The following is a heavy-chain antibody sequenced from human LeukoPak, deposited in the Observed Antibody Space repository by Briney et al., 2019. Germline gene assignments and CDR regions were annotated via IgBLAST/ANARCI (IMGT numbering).Heavy chain of an antibody. CDR3: AKDSSGYSSSWSYYYYYMDV. J-gene: IGHJ6*03. V-gene: IGHV3-23*01. CDR1: GFTFSSYA. Sequence: GGSLRLSCAASGFTFSSYAMSWVRQAPGKGLEWVSTVSGNGGSTYYADSVKGRFTISRDNSKNTLYLQMNSLRAEDTAVYYCAKDSSGYSSSWSYYYYYMDVWGKGTTVTISS. CDR2: VSGNGGST. D-gene: IGHD6-13*01.